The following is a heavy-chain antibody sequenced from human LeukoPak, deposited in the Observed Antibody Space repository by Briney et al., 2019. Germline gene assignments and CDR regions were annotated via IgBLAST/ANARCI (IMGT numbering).Heavy chain of an antibody. CDR2: IKQDGSEK. V-gene: IGHV3-7*01. Sequence: GGSLRLSCAASGFTFSSYWMSWVRQAPGKGLEWVANIKQDGSEKYYVDSVKGRFTISRDNAKNSLYLQMNSLRAEDTAVYYCARDGFYCSGGSCYLVSYYYDSSGYSYFDYWGQGTLVTVSS. CDR3: ARDGFYCSGGSCYLVSYYYDSSGYSYFDY. CDR1: GFTFSSYW. D-gene: IGHD3-22*01. J-gene: IGHJ4*02.